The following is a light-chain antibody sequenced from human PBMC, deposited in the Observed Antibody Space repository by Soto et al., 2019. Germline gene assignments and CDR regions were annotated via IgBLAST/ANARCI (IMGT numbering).Light chain of an antibody. CDR2: DVT. Sequence: QSVLTQPASVSGSPGQSITISCTGASNDVGGYNYVSWFQQHPGKASKLLIYDVTNRPSGVSNRFSGSKSGNTASLTISGLQAEDEADYYCSSFSSSSTLVFGGGTKVTVL. V-gene: IGLV2-14*03. CDR3: SSFSSSSTLV. CDR1: SNDVGGYNY. J-gene: IGLJ2*01.